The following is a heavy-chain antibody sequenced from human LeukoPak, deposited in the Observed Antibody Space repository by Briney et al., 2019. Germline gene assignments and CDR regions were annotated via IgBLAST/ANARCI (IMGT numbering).Heavy chain of an antibody. CDR2: IYYSGST. J-gene: IGHJ6*02. CDR3: ARRVRSSSWYILYYYYGMDV. D-gene: IGHD6-13*01. V-gene: IGHV4-39*01. Sequence: SETLSLTCTVSGGSISSSSYYWGWIRQPPGKGLEWIVSIYYSGSTYYNPSLKSRVTISVDTSKNQFSLKLSSVTAADTAVYYCARRVRSSSWYILYYYYGMDVWGQGTTVTVSS. CDR1: GGSISSSSYY.